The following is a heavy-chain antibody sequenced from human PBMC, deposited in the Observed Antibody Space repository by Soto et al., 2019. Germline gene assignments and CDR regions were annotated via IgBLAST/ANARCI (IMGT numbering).Heavy chain of an antibody. CDR3: ARQTYLTYFDI. CDR2: VYYNGSP. CDR1: RGSLQRSTYF. J-gene: IGHJ3*02. D-gene: IGHD3-16*01. V-gene: IGHV4-39*01. Sequence: SETLSLNCTVSRGSLQRSTYFWGWICQPPGKGLEGIGTVYYNGSPYFNPSLKSRLTLSADPSQNQFSLRLASVTAADTAVYYCARQTYLTYFDIWGQGTMVTVSS.